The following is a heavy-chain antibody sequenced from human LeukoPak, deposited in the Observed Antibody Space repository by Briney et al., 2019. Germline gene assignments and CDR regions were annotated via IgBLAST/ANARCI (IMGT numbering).Heavy chain of an antibody. CDR1: GGTFSSYA. D-gene: IGHD6-13*01. CDR3: ASTTAAGPRLEYYYYMDV. CDR2: IIPIFGTA. J-gene: IGHJ6*03. Sequence: GASVKVSCKASGGTFSSYAISWVRQAPGQGLEWMGRIIPIFGTANYAQKFQGRVTITADESTSTAYMELSSLRSEDTAVYYCASTTAAGPRLEYYYYMDVWGKGTTVTVSS. V-gene: IGHV1-69*13.